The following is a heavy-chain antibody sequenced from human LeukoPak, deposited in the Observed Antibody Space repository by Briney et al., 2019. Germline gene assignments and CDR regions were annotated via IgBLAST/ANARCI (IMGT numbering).Heavy chain of an antibody. CDR1: GFTFSSYS. CDR2: ISSSSSYI. D-gene: IGHD6-19*01. CDR3: ATQQWLVSDFDY. Sequence: GGSLRLSCAASGFTFSSYSMNWVRQAPGEGLEWVSSISSSSSYIYYADSVKGRFTISRDNSKNTLYLQMNSLRAEDTAIYYCATQQWLVSDFDYWGQGTLVTVSS. V-gene: IGHV3-21*04. J-gene: IGHJ4*02.